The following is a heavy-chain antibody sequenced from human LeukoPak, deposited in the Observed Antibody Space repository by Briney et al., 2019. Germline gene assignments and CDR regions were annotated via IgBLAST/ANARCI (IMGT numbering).Heavy chain of an antibody. CDR1: GYSISSGYY. J-gene: IGHJ4*02. CDR2: IYHSGST. D-gene: IGHD3-22*01. CDR3: ARGDYYNSSGILDY. Sequence: SETLSLTCTVSGYSISSGYYWGWIRQPPGQGLEWIGSIYHSGSTYYNPSLKSRVTISVDTSKNQFSLKLSSVTAADTAVYYCARGDYYNSSGILDYWGQGTLVTVSS. V-gene: IGHV4-38-2*02.